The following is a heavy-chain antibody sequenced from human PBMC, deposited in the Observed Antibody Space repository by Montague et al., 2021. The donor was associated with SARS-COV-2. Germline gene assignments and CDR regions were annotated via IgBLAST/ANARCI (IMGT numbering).Heavy chain of an antibody. CDR1: GGSISSSSYY. J-gene: IGHJ4*02. Sequence: SETLSLTCTVYGGSISSSSYYWGWLRPPPGKGLEWIGSIYYSGSTYYNPSLKSRVTISVDTSKNQFSLTLNSVTAADTAVYDCARREDYYGSGSYPNWGQGTRVTVSS. CDR2: IYYSGST. V-gene: IGHV4-39*01. D-gene: IGHD3-10*01. CDR3: ARREDYYGSGSYPN.